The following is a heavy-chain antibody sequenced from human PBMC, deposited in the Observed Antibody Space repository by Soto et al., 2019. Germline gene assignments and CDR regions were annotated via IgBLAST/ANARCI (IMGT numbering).Heavy chain of an antibody. CDR1: GYSFTSYW. CDR3: AGGMTTVTHSDAFDI. D-gene: IGHD4-17*01. V-gene: IGHV5-51*01. J-gene: IGHJ3*02. Sequence: GESLKISCKGSGYSFTSYWIGWVRQMPGKGLEWMGIIYPGDSDTRYSPSFQGQVTISADKSISTAYLQWSSLKASDTAMYYCAGGMTTVTHSDAFDIWGKGTMVTVSS. CDR2: IYPGDSDT.